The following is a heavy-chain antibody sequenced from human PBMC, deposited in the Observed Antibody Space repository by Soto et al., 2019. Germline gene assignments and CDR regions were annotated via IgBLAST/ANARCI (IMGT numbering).Heavy chain of an antibody. CDR3: AKDYRGWYPYYFDY. V-gene: IGHV3-30*18. D-gene: IGHD6-19*01. CDR1: GFTFSRYG. Sequence: QVQLVESGGGVVQPGRSLRVSCAGSGFTFSRYGMHWVRQAPGKGLEWVAVISYDGINKYYADSVKGRFTISRDNSKNTLYLQMNSPRAEDTAVYYCAKDYRGWYPYYFDYWGQGTLLTVSS. J-gene: IGHJ4*02. CDR2: ISYDGINK.